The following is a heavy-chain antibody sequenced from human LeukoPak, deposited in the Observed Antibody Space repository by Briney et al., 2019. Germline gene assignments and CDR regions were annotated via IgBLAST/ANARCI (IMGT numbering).Heavy chain of an antibody. CDR2: IWYDGSNK. J-gene: IGHJ4*02. Sequence: PGGSLRLSCAASGLPFSSYGMPWVRQAQGKGLKWVAVIWYDGSNKYYADSVKGRFTISRDNSKNTLYLQMNSLRAEDTAVYYCTTGIWVTTIRQQVDYWGQGTLVTVSS. CDR1: GLPFSSYG. V-gene: IGHV3-33*01. D-gene: IGHD4-17*01. CDR3: TTGIWVTTIRQQVDY.